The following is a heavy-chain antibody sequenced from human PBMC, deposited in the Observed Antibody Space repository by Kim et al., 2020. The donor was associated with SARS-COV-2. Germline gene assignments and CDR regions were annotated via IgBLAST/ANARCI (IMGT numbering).Heavy chain of an antibody. D-gene: IGHD6-13*01. CDR3: ARWSGGGSSWYYYYYGMDV. Sequence: RFTISRDNAKNSLYLQMNSLRAEDTAVYYCARWSGGGSSWYYYYYGMDVWGQGTTVTVSS. J-gene: IGHJ6*02. V-gene: IGHV3-11*03.